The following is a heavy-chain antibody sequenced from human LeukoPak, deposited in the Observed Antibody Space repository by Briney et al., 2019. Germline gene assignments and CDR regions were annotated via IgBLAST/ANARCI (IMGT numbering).Heavy chain of an antibody. V-gene: IGHV3-23*01. D-gene: IGHD2-21*02. CDR2: ISGSGGST. J-gene: IGHJ3*02. CDR1: GFTFSSYA. CDR3: AKGGVVVTAIPYDAFDI. Sequence: SGGSPRLSCAASGFTFSSYAMSWVRQAPGKGLEWVSAISGSGGSTYYADSVKGRFTISRDNSKNTLYLQMNSLRAEDTAVYYCAKGGVVVTAIPYDAFDIWGQGTMVTVST.